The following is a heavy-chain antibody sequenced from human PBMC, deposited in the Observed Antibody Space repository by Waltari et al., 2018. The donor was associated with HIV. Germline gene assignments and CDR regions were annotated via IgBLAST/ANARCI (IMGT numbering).Heavy chain of an antibody. J-gene: IGHJ4*02. CDR3: ARSERGTYTPDF. V-gene: IGHV4-59*01. CDR1: GGSISSYY. D-gene: IGHD3-16*01. CDR2: IYYSGST. Sequence: QVQLQESGPGLVKPSETLSLTCTVSGGSISSYYWSWIRQPPGKGLEWIGYIYYSGSTTYNPSLKIRVTISVDTSKNQFSLKLSSVTAADTAVYYCARSERGTYTPDFWGQGTLVTVSS.